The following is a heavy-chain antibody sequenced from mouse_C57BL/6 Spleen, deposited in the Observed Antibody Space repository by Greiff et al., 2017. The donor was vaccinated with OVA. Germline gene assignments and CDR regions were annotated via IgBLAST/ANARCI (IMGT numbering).Heavy chain of an antibody. V-gene: IGHV1-26*01. CDR3: ARAGSGEYFDY. CDR2: INPNNGGT. J-gene: IGHJ2*01. CDR1: GYTFTDYY. D-gene: IGHD3-2*02. Sequence: VQLKQSGPELVKPGASVKISCKASGYTFTDYYMNWVKQSHGKSLEWIGDINPNNGGTSYNQKFKGKATLTVDKSSSTAYMELRSLTSEDSAVYYCARAGSGEYFDYWGQGTTLTVSS.